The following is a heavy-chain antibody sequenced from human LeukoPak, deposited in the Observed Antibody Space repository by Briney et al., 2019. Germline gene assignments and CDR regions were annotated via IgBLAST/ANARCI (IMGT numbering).Heavy chain of an antibody. CDR1: GFTFSSYG. CDR3: ARATYYYDSSGYLDAFDI. CDR2: ISYDGSNK. D-gene: IGHD3-22*01. Sequence: PGGSLRLSCAASGFTFSSYGMHWVRQAPGKGLEWVAVISYDGSNKYYADSVKGRFTISRDNSKNTLYLQMNSLRAEDTAVYYCARATYYYDSSGYLDAFDIWGQGTMVTVSS. V-gene: IGHV3-30*03. J-gene: IGHJ3*02.